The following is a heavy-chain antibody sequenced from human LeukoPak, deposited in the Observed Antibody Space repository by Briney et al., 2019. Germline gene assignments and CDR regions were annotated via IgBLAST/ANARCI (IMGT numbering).Heavy chain of an antibody. CDR3: ARNPVYYYDSSGYPLYYYYYMDV. J-gene: IGHJ6*03. V-gene: IGHV4-59*01. Sequence: SETLSLTCTVSGGSISSYYWSWIRQPPGKGLEWIGYIYYSGSTNYNPSLKSRVTISVDTSKNQFSLKLSSVTAADTAVYYRARNPVYYYDSSGYPLYYYYYMDVWGKGTTVTVSS. CDR1: GGSISSYY. CDR2: IYYSGST. D-gene: IGHD3-22*01.